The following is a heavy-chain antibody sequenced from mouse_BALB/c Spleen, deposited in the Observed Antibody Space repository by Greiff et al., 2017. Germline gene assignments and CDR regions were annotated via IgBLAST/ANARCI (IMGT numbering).Heavy chain of an antibody. D-gene: IGHD2-4*01. Sequence: QVQLQQSGPELVRPGVSVKISCTGSGYTFTDYAMHWVKQSPAKGLEWLGVISTYYGNTNYNQKFTGKATMTVDKSSSTAYMELARLTSEDSAIYYCAREGMSTGYFDVWGEGTTVTVSS. CDR3: AREGMSTGYFDV. V-gene: IGHV1-67*01. CDR2: ISTYYGNT. CDR1: GYTFTDYA. J-gene: IGHJ1*01.